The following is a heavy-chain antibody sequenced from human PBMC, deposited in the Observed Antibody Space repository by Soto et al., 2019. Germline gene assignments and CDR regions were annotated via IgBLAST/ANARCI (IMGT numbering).Heavy chain of an antibody. CDR2: IYTSGST. Sequence: SETLSLTCTVSGGSISSYYLSWIRQPSGKGLEWIGRIYTSGSTNYNPSLKSRVTMSVDTSKNQFSLKLSSVTAADTAVYYCARAYFGYPAVYGMDVWGEGTTVTVSS. D-gene: IGHD3-10*01. CDR1: GGSISSYY. J-gene: IGHJ6*04. CDR3: ARAYFGYPAVYGMDV. V-gene: IGHV4-4*07.